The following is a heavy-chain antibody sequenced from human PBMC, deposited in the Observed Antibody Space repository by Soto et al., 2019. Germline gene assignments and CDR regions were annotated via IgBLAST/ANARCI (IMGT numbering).Heavy chain of an antibody. Sequence: GGSLRLSCAASGFTFSSYWMHWVRQAPGEGLMWVSRINPDVSTTSYADSVKGRFTISRDNAKNTLYLQMNSLRVKDTAVYYCARVPTTVTTPGMDVWGQGTTVTVSS. J-gene: IGHJ6*02. V-gene: IGHV3-74*01. CDR3: ARVPTTVTTPGMDV. D-gene: IGHD4-4*01. CDR1: GFTFSSYW. CDR2: INPDVSTT.